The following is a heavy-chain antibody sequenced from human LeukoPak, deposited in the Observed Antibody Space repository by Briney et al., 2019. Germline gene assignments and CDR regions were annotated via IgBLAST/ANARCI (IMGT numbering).Heavy chain of an antibody. V-gene: IGHV1-69*05. Sequence: GASVKVSCKASGGTFSSYAISWVRQAPEQGLEWMGGIIPIFGTANYAQKFQGRLSITRDTSATTDFMELSSLRSEDSAVYYCASRAGGYDHGMDVWGQGTTVTVSS. CDR2: IIPIFGTA. CDR1: GGTFSSYA. D-gene: IGHD3-16*01. CDR3: ASRAGGYDHGMDV. J-gene: IGHJ6*02.